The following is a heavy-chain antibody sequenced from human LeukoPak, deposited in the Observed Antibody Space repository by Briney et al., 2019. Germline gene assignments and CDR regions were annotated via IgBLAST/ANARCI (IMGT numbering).Heavy chain of an antibody. CDR3: ARVEGYCSSTSCYRRDAFDY. J-gene: IGHJ4*02. V-gene: IGHV3-7*01. Sequence: GGSLRLSCAASGFTFSSYWMSWVGQAPGKGRKGLANIKQDGSEKYYVDSVKGRFTISRDNAKNSLYLQMNSLRAEDTAVYYCARVEGYCSSTSCYRRDAFDYWGQGTLVTVSS. CDR2: IKQDGSEK. D-gene: IGHD2-2*02. CDR1: GFTFSSYW.